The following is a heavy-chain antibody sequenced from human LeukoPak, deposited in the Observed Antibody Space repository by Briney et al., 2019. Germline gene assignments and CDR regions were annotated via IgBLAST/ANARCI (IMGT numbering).Heavy chain of an antibody. D-gene: IGHD3-3*01. Sequence: PGGSLRLSCAASGFTFSNDWMSWVRQAPGKGLEWVGRIKSETDGGTTDYAAPVKGRFTISRDDSKNTLYLQMNSLKTEDTAVYYCTAHSTEWSFDYWGQGTLVTVSS. CDR2: IKSETDGGTT. V-gene: IGHV3-15*01. CDR3: TAHSTEWSFDY. J-gene: IGHJ4*02. CDR1: GFTFSNDW.